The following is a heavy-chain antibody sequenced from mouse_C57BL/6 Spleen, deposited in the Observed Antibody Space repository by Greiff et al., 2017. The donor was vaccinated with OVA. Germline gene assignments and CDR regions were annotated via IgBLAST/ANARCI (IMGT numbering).Heavy chain of an antibody. J-gene: IGHJ1*03. CDR2: IHPNSGST. CDR1: GYTFTSYW. V-gene: IGHV1-64*01. Sequence: QVQLKQPGAELVKPGASVKLSCKASGYTFTSYWMHWVKQRPGQGLEWIGVIHPNSGSTNYNEKFKSKATLTVDKSSSTAYMQLSSLTSEDSAVYYCARETTMVTTEWYFDVWGTGTTVTVSS. CDR3: ARETTMVTTEWYFDV. D-gene: IGHD2-2*01.